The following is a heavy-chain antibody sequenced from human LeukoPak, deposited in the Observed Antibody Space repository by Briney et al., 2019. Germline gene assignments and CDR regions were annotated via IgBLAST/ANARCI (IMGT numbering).Heavy chain of an antibody. D-gene: IGHD3-22*01. Sequence: SETLSLTCTVSGGSISSYYWSWIRQPAGKGLEWIGRIHTSGSTNYNPSLKSRVTMSVDTSKNQFSLKLSSVTAADTAVYYCARTADYYDSSGYLYYFDYWGQGTLVTVSS. J-gene: IGHJ4*02. CDR3: ARTADYYDSSGYLYYFDY. CDR1: GGSISSYY. V-gene: IGHV4-4*07. CDR2: IHTSGST.